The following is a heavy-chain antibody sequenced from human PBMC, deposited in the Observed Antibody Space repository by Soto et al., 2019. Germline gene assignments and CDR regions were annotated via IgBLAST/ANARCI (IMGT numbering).Heavy chain of an antibody. D-gene: IGHD5-12*01. CDR1: GYTFTGYY. J-gene: IGHJ4*02. Sequence: ASVKVSCKASGYTFTGYYMHWVRQAPGQGLEWMGWINPNSGRPNYAQRFRGRLTITADESTSTGYMELISLRSDDTAVYYCAREGSGYNFWGQGTQVTVSS. CDR2: INPNSGRP. CDR3: AREGSGYNF. V-gene: IGHV1-2*02.